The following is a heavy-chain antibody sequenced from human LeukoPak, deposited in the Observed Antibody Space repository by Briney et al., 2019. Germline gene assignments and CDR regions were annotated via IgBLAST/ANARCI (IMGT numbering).Heavy chain of an antibody. CDR1: GFSFSSYN. J-gene: IGHJ4*02. CDR3: ARPSLNTGSYFDY. Sequence: GSLRLSCAASGFSFSSYNMNWVRQAPGKGLEWVSSITTSSTYTFYADSVKGRFTISRDNAKNSLYLQMNSLRAEDTAVYYCARPSLNTGSYFDYWGQGILVSVSS. CDR2: ITTSSTYT. D-gene: IGHD1-26*01. V-gene: IGHV3-21*01.